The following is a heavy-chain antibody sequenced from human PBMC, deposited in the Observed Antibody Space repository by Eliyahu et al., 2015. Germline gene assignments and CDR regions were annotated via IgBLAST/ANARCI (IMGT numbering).Heavy chain of an antibody. V-gene: IGHV3-74*01. Sequence: EVQLVESGGGLVQPGGSLRLXCAASGFTFSGSWTHWVRQAPGKGLVWVSRMNXDGSTTNYADSVMGRFTVSRDNAKNTLYLQMNSLRDEDTAVYYCARAGYYRFDYWGQGTLVTVSS. D-gene: IGHD3-22*01. CDR1: GFTFSGSW. CDR2: MNXDGSTT. J-gene: IGHJ4*02. CDR3: ARAGYYRFDY.